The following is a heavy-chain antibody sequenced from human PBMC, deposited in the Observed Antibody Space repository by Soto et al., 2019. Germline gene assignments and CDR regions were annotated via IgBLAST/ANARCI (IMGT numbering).Heavy chain of an antibody. CDR2: INPNSGGT. CDR1: GYTVTGYY. V-gene: IGHV1-2*02. D-gene: IGHD3-10*01. J-gene: IGHJ6*02. Sequence: ASVKVSRKASGYTVTGYYMHWVRPAPVPGLEWMGWINPNSGGTNYAQKFQGRVTMTRDTSISTAYMELSRLRSDDTAVYYCARAMVRGVILLSIYYYGMDVWGQGTTGTGSS. CDR3: ARAMVRGVILLSIYYYGMDV.